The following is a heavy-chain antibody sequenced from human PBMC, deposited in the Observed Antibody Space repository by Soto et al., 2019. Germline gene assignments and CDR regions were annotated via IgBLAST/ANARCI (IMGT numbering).Heavy chain of an antibody. CDR2: LNPGGSGA. Sequence: GASVKVSCKASGLTSTTNYMHWGRQAPGQGLEWMGVLNPGGSGATYTQKLQGRVTMNRDTSTGTVYMELSSLKSEDTAVYFCASGRFMYFFDYWGQGTLVTVSS. CDR1: GLTSTTNY. CDR3: ASGRFMYFFDY. D-gene: IGHD1-1*01. V-gene: IGHV1-46*04. J-gene: IGHJ4*02.